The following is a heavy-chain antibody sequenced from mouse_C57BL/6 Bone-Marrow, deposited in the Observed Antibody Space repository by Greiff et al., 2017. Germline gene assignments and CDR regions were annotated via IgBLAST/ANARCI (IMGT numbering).Heavy chain of an antibody. CDR1: GYSFTGYF. CDR3: AGGVGLRRGWYFDV. J-gene: IGHJ1*03. V-gene: IGHV1-37*01. CDR2: INPYNGDP. Sequence: EVQLQQSGPELVKPGASVKISCKASGYSFTGYFMNWVKQSPGQSLEWIGRINPYNGDPFYNQKFKGKATLTVDKSSSTAHMELLSLTSEDFAVYYCAGGVGLRRGWYFDVWGTGTAITVSA. D-gene: IGHD2-4*01.